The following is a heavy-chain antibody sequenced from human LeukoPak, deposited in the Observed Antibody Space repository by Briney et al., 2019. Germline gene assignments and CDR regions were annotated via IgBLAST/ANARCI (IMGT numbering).Heavy chain of an antibody. D-gene: IGHD3-22*01. J-gene: IGHJ4*02. CDR1: GGSFSSSSHY. CDR2: IFYSGST. V-gene: IGHV4-39*01. CDR3: ARAESSAYLHY. Sequence: PSETLSLTCTVSGGSFSSSSHYWGWIRQPPGKGLEWIGSIFYSGSTYYNPSLKSRVTISVDTSKNQFSLKLNSVTASDAAVYYCARAESSAYLHYWGQGTLVTVSS.